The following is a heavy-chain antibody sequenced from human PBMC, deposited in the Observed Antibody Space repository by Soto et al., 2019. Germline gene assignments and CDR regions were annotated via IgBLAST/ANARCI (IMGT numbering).Heavy chain of an antibody. CDR3: ARPKRSGYDRGVSYYPTMDV. D-gene: IGHD3-3*01. CDR2: ILPMFGAV. Sequence: QVQLVQSGTEVKKSGSSVKVSCRASGGTSSNFVITWVRQVPGQGLEWLGGILPMFGAVKYAQKIQDRLIITEERSTQTAAMELGSLRSEDTAVYYCARPKRSGYDRGVSYYPTMDVWGHGTTVTVS. CDR1: GGTSSNFV. J-gene: IGHJ6*02. V-gene: IGHV1-69*06.